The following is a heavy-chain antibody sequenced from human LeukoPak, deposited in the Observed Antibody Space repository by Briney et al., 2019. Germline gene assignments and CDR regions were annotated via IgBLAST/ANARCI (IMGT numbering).Heavy chain of an antibody. CDR2: IIPIFGTA. CDR1: GGTFSSYA. D-gene: IGHD6-19*01. J-gene: IGHJ4*02. V-gene: IGHV1-69*13. CDR3: ARGQWLVLGGSYFDY. Sequence: GVSVKVSCKASGGTFSSYAISWVRQAPGQGLEWMGGIIPIFGTANYAQKFQGRVTITADESTSTAYMELSSLRSEDTAVYYCARGQWLVLGGSYFDYWGQGTLVTVSS.